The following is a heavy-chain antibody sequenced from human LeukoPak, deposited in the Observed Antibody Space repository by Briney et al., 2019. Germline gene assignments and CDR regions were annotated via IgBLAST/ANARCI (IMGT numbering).Heavy chain of an antibody. J-gene: IGHJ4*02. CDR3: ARGAHGDNVALFAY. V-gene: IGHV6-1*01. CDR2: TYYRSKWYN. Sequence: SQTLSLTCAISGDSVSSNSAAWNWIRQSPSRGLEWLGRTYYRSKWYNDYALSVGGRITINPDTSKNQFSLQLNSVSPEDTAVYYCARGAHGDNVALFAYWGQGTLVTVSS. D-gene: IGHD4-17*01. CDR1: GDSVSSNSAA.